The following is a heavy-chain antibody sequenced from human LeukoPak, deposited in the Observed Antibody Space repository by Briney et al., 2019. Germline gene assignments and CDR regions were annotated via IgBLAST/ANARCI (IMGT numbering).Heavy chain of an antibody. CDR2: IYTSGST. V-gene: IGHV4-61*02. Sequence: PSETLSLTCTVSGGSISSGSYYWSWIRQPAGKGLEWFGRIYTSGSTNYNPSLKSRVTISVDTSKNQFSLKLSSVTAADTAVYYCARVVEDYYDSSGFYSFDYWGQGTLVTVSS. CDR1: GGSISSGSYY. D-gene: IGHD3-22*01. J-gene: IGHJ4*02. CDR3: ARVVEDYYDSSGFYSFDY.